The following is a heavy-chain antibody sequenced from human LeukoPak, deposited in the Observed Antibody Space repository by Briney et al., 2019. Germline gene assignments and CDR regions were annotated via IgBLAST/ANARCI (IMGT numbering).Heavy chain of an antibody. Sequence: PSETLSLTCAVYGGSFSGYYWSWIRQPPGKGLEWIGEINHSGSTNYNPSLKSRVTISVDTSKNQFSLKLSSVTAADTAVYYCARGSRNPAPYYFDYWGQGTLVTVSS. V-gene: IGHV4-34*01. CDR3: ARGSRNPAPYYFDY. D-gene: IGHD1-14*01. CDR2: INHSGST. CDR1: GGSFSGYY. J-gene: IGHJ4*02.